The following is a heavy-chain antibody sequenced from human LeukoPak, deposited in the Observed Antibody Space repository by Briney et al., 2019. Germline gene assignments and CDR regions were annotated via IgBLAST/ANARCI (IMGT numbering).Heavy chain of an antibody. CDR2: INPNSGGT. D-gene: IGHD1-26*01. CDR1: GYTFTGYY. Sequence: ASVKVSCKASGYTFTGYYMHWVRQAPGQGLEWMGWINPNSGGTNYAQKFQGRVTMTRDTSISTAYMELSRLRSDDTAVYYCARVVSMWSYYKSFFDYWGQGTLVTVSS. V-gene: IGHV1-2*02. J-gene: IGHJ4*02. CDR3: ARVVSMWSYYKSFFDY.